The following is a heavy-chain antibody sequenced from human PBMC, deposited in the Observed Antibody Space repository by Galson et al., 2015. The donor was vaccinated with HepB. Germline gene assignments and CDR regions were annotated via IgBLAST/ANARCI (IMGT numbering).Heavy chain of an antibody. CDR2: IIPILGIA. J-gene: IGHJ5*02. CDR1: GGTFSSYA. V-gene: IGHV1-69*04. CDR3: ARALGYCSSTSCPGGWFDP. D-gene: IGHD2-2*01. Sequence: SVKVSCKASGGTFSSYAISWVRQAPGQGLEWMGRIIPILGIANYAQKFQGRVTITADKSTSTAYMELSSLRSEDTAVYYCARALGYCSSTSCPGGWFDPWCQGTLVTVSS.